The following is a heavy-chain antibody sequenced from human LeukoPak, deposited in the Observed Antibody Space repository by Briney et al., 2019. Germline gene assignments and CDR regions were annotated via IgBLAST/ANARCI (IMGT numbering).Heavy chain of an antibody. CDR2: ISSSSSYI. CDR3: ARGHDSSGWPGGFDP. Sequence: GGSLRLSCAASGFTFSSYSMNWVRQAPGKGLEWVSSISSSSSYIYYADSVKGRFTISRDNAKNSLYLQMNSLRAEDTAVYYCARGHDSSGWPGGFDPWGQGTLVTVSS. D-gene: IGHD6-19*01. CDR1: GFTFSSYS. J-gene: IGHJ5*02. V-gene: IGHV3-21*01.